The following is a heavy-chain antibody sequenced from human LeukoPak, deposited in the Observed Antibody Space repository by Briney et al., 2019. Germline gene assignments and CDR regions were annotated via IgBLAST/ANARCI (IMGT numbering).Heavy chain of an antibody. J-gene: IGHJ4*02. CDR3: AKNGRGYSSDYFDY. CDR2: ISGSGGST. CDR1: GFTFNNYE. Sequence: GGSLRLSCAASGFTFNNYEMNWVRQAPGKGLEWVSAISGSGGSTYYADSVKGRFTISRDNSKNTLYLQMNTLRARDTAVYSCAKNGRGYSSDYFDYWGQGTLVTVSS. D-gene: IGHD5-18*01. V-gene: IGHV3-23*01.